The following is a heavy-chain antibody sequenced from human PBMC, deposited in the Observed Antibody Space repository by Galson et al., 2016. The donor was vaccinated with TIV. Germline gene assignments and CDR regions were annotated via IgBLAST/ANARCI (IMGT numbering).Heavy chain of an antibody. V-gene: IGHV3-13*01. D-gene: IGHD1-26*01. Sequence: SLRLSCAASGFTFSSYDMHWVRQVTGKGLEWVSGIGTAGATYYPGSVKGRFTISRENAKNSLYLQMNSLSAGDPAVYYCARGAGGSYSWAYYYFYGMDVWGQGTTVTVPS. CDR3: ARGAGGSYSWAYYYFYGMDV. CDR2: IGTAGAT. J-gene: IGHJ6*02. CDR1: GFTFSSYD.